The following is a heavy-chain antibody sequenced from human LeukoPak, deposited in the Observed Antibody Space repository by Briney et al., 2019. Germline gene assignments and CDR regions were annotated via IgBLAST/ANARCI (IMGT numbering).Heavy chain of an antibody. D-gene: IGHD1-1*01. Sequence: PGGSLRLSCAASGFTFSSYSMKWVRQAPGKGLEWVSAISGSGGSTYYADSVKGRFTISRDNSKNTLYLQMNSLRAEDTAVYYCAKVRTRPPYYFDYWGQGTLVTVSS. CDR2: ISGSGGST. J-gene: IGHJ4*02. CDR3: AKVRTRPPYYFDY. V-gene: IGHV3-23*01. CDR1: GFTFSSYS.